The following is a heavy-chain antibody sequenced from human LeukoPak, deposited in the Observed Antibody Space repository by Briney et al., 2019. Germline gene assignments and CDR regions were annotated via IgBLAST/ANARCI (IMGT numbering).Heavy chain of an antibody. V-gene: IGHV4-31*03. CDR1: GGSISSGGYY. Sequence: SETLSLTCTVSGGSISSGGYYWSWIRQHPGKGLEWIGYIYYSGSTNYNPSLKSRVTISVDTSKNQFFLKLSSVTAADTAVYYCARGPPYIVVVTAIGFFDYWGQGTLVTVSS. D-gene: IGHD2-21*02. CDR3: ARGPPYIVVVTAIGFFDY. CDR2: IYYSGST. J-gene: IGHJ4*02.